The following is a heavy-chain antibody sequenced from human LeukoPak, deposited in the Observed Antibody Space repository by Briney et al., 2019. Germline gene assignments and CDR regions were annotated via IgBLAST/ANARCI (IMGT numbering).Heavy chain of an antibody. J-gene: IGHJ4*02. CDR3: ARGYSSGFIDY. Sequence: SETLSLTCTVSGGSISSYYWSWIRQPPGKGLEWIGYIYYSGSTNYNPSLKSRVTISVDTSKNQFSLTLSSVTAADTAVYYCARGYSSGFIDYWGQGTLVTVSS. CDR2: IYYSGST. V-gene: IGHV4-59*01. D-gene: IGHD6-19*01. CDR1: GGSISSYY.